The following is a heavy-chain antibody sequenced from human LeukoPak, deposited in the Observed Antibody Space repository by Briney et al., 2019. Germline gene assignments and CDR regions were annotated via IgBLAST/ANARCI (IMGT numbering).Heavy chain of an antibody. J-gene: IGHJ4*02. Sequence: SQTLSLTCTVSGGSISSGDYYWSWIRQPPGKGLEWIGYIYYSGSTYYSPSLKSRVTISVDTSKNQFSLKLSSVTAADTAVYYCARGIAVAGTLDYWGQGTLVTVSS. CDR2: IYYSGST. CDR3: ARGIAVAGTLDY. D-gene: IGHD6-19*01. CDR1: GGSISSGDYY. V-gene: IGHV4-30-4*08.